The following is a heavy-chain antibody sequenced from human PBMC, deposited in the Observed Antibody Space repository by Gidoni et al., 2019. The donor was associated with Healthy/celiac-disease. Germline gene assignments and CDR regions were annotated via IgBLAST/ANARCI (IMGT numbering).Heavy chain of an antibody. CDR3: ARSGYCSGGSCPITGDY. D-gene: IGHD2-15*01. V-gene: IGHV3-7*03. CDR1: GFTFSSYW. CDR2: IKQDGSEK. J-gene: IGHJ4*02. Sequence: EVQLVESGGGLVQPGGSLRLSCAASGFTFSSYWMSWVRQAPGKGLEWVDNIKQDGSEKYYVDSVKGRFTISRDNAKNALYLQMNSLRAEDTAVYYCARSGYCSGGSCPITGDYWGQGTLVTVSS.